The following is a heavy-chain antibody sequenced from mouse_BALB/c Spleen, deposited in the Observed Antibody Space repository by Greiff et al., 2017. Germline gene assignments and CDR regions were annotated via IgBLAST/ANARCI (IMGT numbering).Heavy chain of an antibody. V-gene: IGHV14-3*02. CDR2: LDPANGNT. J-gene: IGHJ2*01. CDR1: GYNIKDTY. Sequence: VQLQQSGAELVKPGASVKLSCTASGYNIKDTYMHWVKQRPEQGLEWIGRLDPANGNTKYDPKFQGKATITADTSSNTAYLQLSSLTSEDTAVSDCARGLGFDYWGQGTTLTVSS. CDR3: ARGLGFDY. D-gene: IGHD3-3*01.